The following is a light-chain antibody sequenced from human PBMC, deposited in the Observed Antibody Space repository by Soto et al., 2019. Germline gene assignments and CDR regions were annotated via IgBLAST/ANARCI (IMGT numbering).Light chain of an antibody. J-gene: IGKJ1*01. V-gene: IGKV3-15*01. CDR2: GEX. CDR3: QQYNNLPTLT. Sequence: IGLTQPPCTLSLSPGERATLSCRASQSVSSSYLAWYKQNPGQAPRLLXXGEXTRATAIPARFSGSGSGREFTLTISSLQSEDFAVYYCQQYNNLPTLTVGQGTKVDIK. CDR1: QSVSSSY.